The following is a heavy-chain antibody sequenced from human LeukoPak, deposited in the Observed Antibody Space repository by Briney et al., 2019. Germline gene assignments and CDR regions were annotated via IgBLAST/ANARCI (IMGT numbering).Heavy chain of an antibody. CDR2: MNPNSGNT. J-gene: IGHJ6*02. V-gene: IGHV1-8*01. Sequence: ASVKVSCKASGYTFTSYDINWVRQATGQGLEWMGWMNPNSGNTGYAQKFQSRVTMTRNTSISTAYMELSSLRSEDTAVYYCARVAVAGTGEYYYYYGMDVWGQGTTVTVSS. CDR3: ARVAVAGTGEYYYYYGMDV. CDR1: GYTFTSYD. D-gene: IGHD6-19*01.